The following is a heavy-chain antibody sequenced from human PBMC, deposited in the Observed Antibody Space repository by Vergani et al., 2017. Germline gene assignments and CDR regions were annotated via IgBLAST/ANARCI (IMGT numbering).Heavy chain of an antibody. Sequence: VQLVESGGGLVKRGGSLRLSCAASGFTFSSYSMNWVRQAPGKGLEWVAVIWNDGSKTYYADSVKGRFTISRDDVKNTLHLQMNSLRVDDTAVYYCARSNYGTSSVPPNDASDLWGQGTIVTVSS. D-gene: IGHD4-17*01. CDR2: IWNDGSKT. V-gene: IGHV3-33*08. CDR3: ARSNYGTSSVPPNDASDL. J-gene: IGHJ3*01. CDR1: GFTFSSYS.